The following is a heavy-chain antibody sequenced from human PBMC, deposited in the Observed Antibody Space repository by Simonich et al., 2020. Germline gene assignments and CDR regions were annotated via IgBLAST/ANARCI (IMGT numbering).Heavy chain of an antibody. J-gene: IGHJ4*02. CDR1: GYSFTIYW. Sequence: EVKLVQSGAEVKKPGESLKISCKGSGYSFTIYWIGWVRQRPGKGLEWMVIILPVDSDTRYSPAFQGQVTIAADKSISNAYLQWSSLKASDTAMYYCARLVMYSGSYYLDYWGQGTLVTVSS. V-gene: IGHV5-51*01. CDR3: ARLVMYSGSYYLDY. D-gene: IGHD1-26*01. CDR2: ILPVDSDT.